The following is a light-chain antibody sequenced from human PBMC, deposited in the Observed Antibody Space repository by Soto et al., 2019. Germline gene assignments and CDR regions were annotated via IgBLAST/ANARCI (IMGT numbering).Light chain of an antibody. Sequence: EIVLTQSPGTLSLSPGERATLSCRASQSVGDNSLTWYQQKPGQAPRLLFYGASNRATGIPDRFSGSGSGTDFTLTISTLEPEEIAVYYCQQYYSAPRMFGQGTKVEIK. CDR3: QQYYSAPRM. CDR1: QSVGDNS. J-gene: IGKJ1*01. V-gene: IGKV3-20*01. CDR2: GAS.